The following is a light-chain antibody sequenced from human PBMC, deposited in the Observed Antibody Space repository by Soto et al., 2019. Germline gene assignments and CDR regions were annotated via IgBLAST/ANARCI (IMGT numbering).Light chain of an antibody. Sequence: QSALIQPPSVSGSPGQSVTISCAGTSSDVGNYNRVSWYQQPPGTAPKLMIYEVSKRPSGVPDRFSGSKSGNTASLTISGLQAEDEADYYCSSYTSISTLVFGGGTKLTVL. CDR3: SSYTSISTLV. J-gene: IGLJ2*01. CDR2: EVS. V-gene: IGLV2-18*02. CDR1: SSDVGNYNR.